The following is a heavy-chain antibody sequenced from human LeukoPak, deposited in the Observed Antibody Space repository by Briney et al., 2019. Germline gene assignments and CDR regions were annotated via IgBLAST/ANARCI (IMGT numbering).Heavy chain of an antibody. J-gene: IGHJ6*02. CDR3: ARDLGRRYSYGYSYYGMDV. Sequence: SVKVPCKASGGTFSSYAISWVRQAPGQGLEWMGGIIPIFGTANYAQKFQGRVTITADESTSTAYMELSSLRSEDTAVYYCARDLGRRYSYGYSYYGMDVWGQGTTVTVSS. CDR1: GGTFSSYA. V-gene: IGHV1-69*13. D-gene: IGHD5-18*01. CDR2: IIPIFGTA.